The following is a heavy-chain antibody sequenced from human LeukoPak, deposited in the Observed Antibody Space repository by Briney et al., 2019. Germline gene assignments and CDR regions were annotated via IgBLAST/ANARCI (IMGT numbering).Heavy chain of an antibody. CDR2: IWYDGNKK. D-gene: IGHD6-13*01. CDR3: ARGFIAAVGTAPDY. Sequence: GRSLRLSCAASGFTFNNYGMHWVRQAPGKGLEWVAIIWYDGNKKYYADSVKGRFTISRDNSKNTLSLQMNSLRAEDTAVYYCARGFIAAVGTAPDYWGQGTLVTVSS. V-gene: IGHV3-33*01. CDR1: GFTFNNYG. J-gene: IGHJ4*02.